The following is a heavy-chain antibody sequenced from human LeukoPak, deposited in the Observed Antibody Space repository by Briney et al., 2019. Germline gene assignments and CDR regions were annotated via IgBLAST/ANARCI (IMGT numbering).Heavy chain of an antibody. J-gene: IGHJ4*02. CDR2: IYYAGST. CDR3: ARAGKLWFGELPDF. Sequence: PSETLSLTCNVSGGSISSSSFYWGLIRQPPGKGLEWLGSIYYAGSTYYNPSLKSRVTISIDTSKNQFSLKLSSVTAADTAVYYCARAGKLWFGELPDFWGQGTLVTVSS. CDR1: GGSISSSSFY. D-gene: IGHD3-10*01. V-gene: IGHV4-39*07.